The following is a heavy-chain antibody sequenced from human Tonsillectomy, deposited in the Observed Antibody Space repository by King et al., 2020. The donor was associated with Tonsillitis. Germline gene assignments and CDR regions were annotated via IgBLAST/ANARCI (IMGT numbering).Heavy chain of an antibody. V-gene: IGHV3-43*02. J-gene: IGHJ4*02. CDR3: AKGRQWLVDF. Sequence: VQLVESGGGVVQPGGSLRLSCAASGFTFDDYAMHWVRQAPGKGLEWVSLISRDGGRTYYADSVKGRFTISRDNSKNSLYLQMISLRTEDTALYYCAKGRQWLVDFWGQGTLVTVSS. CDR2: ISRDGGRT. D-gene: IGHD6-19*01. CDR1: GFTFDDYA.